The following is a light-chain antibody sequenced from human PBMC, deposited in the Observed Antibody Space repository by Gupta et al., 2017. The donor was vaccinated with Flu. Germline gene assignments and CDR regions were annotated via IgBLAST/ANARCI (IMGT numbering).Light chain of an antibody. CDR3: DTEDSRSNVWV. CDR2: DDN. Sequence: KATNSRSGGGSKIATNYVFWYQHLAGAAPKLLIFDDNIRRAGIPPRFSASKSGSSATISTTGLQTGEEADYYCDTEDSRSNVWVFGGGTKLTVL. J-gene: IGLJ3*02. CDR1: GSKIATNY. V-gene: IGLV1-51*01.